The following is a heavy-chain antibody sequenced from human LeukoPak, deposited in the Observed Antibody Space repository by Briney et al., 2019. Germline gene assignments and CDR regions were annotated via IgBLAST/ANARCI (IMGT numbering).Heavy chain of an antibody. V-gene: IGHV1-8*01. CDR3: ARDRSSILWFGERHADAFDI. Sequence: ASVKVSCKASGYTFTSYDINWVRQATGQGLEWMGWMNPNSGNTGYAQKFQGRVTMTRNTSISTAYMELSSLRSEDTAVYYCARDRSSILWFGERHADAFDIWGQGTMVTVSS. CDR2: MNPNSGNT. D-gene: IGHD3-10*01. J-gene: IGHJ3*02. CDR1: GYTFTSYD.